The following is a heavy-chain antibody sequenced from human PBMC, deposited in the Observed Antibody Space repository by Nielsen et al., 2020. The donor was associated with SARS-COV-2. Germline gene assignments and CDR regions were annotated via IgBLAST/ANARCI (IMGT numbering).Heavy chain of an antibody. Sequence: SETLSLTCAVYGGSLSGYYWSWIRQPPGKGLEWIGYIYYSGSTYYSPSLKSRVTISVDTSKNQFSLKLSSVTAADTAVYYCARDQFGELRNYYGMDVWGQGTTVTVSS. CDR3: ARDQFGELRNYYGMDV. CDR2: IYYSGST. J-gene: IGHJ6*02. CDR1: GGSLSGYY. V-gene: IGHV4-59*06. D-gene: IGHD3-10*01.